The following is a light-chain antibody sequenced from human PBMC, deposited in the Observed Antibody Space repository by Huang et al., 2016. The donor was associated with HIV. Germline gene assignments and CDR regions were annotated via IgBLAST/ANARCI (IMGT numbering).Light chain of an antibody. CDR3: QQYNDWAPIT. J-gene: IGKJ5*01. CDR2: GAS. V-gene: IGKV3-15*01. Sequence: EIVMTQSPATLSVFPGERATLSCRASQSVSDDVAWYQQKPGQAPRLLIYGASTRATGIPTRFSGSGSGTEFTLTISSLRSEDFALYYCQQYNDWAPITFGQGTRLEIK. CDR1: QSVSDD.